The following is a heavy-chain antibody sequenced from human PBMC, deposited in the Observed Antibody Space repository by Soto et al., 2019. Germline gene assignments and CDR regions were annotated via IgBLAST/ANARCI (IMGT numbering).Heavy chain of an antibody. CDR1: GGTFSSYA. D-gene: IGHD3-9*01. CDR3: ASVRYFDWLSPLDY. V-gene: IGHV1-69*06. CDR2: IIPIFGTA. Sequence: QVQLVQSGAEVKKPGSSVKVSCKASGGTFSSYAISWVRQAPGQGLEWMGGIIPIFGTANYAQKFQGRVTMTRDTSISTAYMELSRLRSDDTAVYYCASVRYFDWLSPLDYWGQGTLVTVSS. J-gene: IGHJ4*02.